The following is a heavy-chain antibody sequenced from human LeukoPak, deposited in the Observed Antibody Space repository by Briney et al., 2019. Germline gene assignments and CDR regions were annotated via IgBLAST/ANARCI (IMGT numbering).Heavy chain of an antibody. J-gene: IGHJ4*02. CDR3: ATGGITIFGVVTYPND. CDR1: GFTFSSYA. D-gene: IGHD3-3*01. CDR2: ISFDGTHD. Sequence: QPGGSLRLSCAASGFTFSSYAIHWGRQAPGKGLEWVAVISFDGTHDFYADSVKGRFTISRDNSKNTLYLQMNSLRADDTALYYCATGGITIFGVVTYPNDWGQGTLVTVSS. V-gene: IGHV3-30*04.